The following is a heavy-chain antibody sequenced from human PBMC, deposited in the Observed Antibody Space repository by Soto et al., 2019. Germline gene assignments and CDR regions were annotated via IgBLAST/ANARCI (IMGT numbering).Heavy chain of an antibody. CDR1: GGSMSSGDYY. V-gene: IGHV4-30-4*01. D-gene: IGHD3-22*01. J-gene: IGHJ5*02. Sequence: QVQLQETGPGLVKPSETLSLTCTVSGGSMSSGDYYWSWIRQSPGKGLEWIGYSHHSGSTYYNPSLKTRATMSVDSSRNQFSLKLTSVTAADTAVYYCAREYNKSGYRRLDPWGQGTLVTVSS. CDR2: SHHSGST. CDR3: AREYNKSGYRRLDP.